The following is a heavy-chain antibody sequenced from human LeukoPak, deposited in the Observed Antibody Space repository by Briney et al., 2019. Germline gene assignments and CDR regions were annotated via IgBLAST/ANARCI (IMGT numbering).Heavy chain of an antibody. V-gene: IGHV1-8*01. CDR1: GYTFTSYD. CDR3: ERTSDSGSYLDYYFDY. Sequence: ASVKVSCKASGYTFTSYDINWVRQATGQGLEWKGWMNPNSGNTGYAQKFQGRVTMTRNTSISTAYMELSSLRSEDTAVYYCERTSDSGSYLDYYFDYWGQGTLVTVSS. CDR2: MNPNSGNT. D-gene: IGHD1-26*01. J-gene: IGHJ4*02.